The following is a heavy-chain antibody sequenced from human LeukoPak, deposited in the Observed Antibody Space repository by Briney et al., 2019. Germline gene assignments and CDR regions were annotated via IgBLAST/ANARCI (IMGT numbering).Heavy chain of an antibody. J-gene: IGHJ2*01. CDR2: INSDGSST. CDR3: ARGGGAVSGYWYFDL. V-gene: IGHV3-74*01. D-gene: IGHD6-19*01. Sequence: GGSLRLSCAASGFTFTSYWMHWVRRAPGKGLVWVSRINSDGSSTTYADSVKGRFTISRGNSENTVYLQMNSLRPEDTALYYCARGGGAVSGYWYFDLWGRGTLVTVSS. CDR1: GFTFTSYW.